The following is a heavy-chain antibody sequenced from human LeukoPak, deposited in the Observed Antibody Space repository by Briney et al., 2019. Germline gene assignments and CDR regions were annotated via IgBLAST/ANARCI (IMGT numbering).Heavy chain of an antibody. CDR3: ARDSLVAGTRLDY. V-gene: IGHV4-4*07. D-gene: IGHD6-19*01. J-gene: IGHJ4*02. CDR1: GGSISSYY. CDR2: IYTSGST. Sequence: PSETLSLTCTVSGGSISSYYWSWSRQPAGKGLEWIGRIYTSGSTNYNPSLRSRVTMSVDTSKNQFSLKVSSVTAADTVVYYCARDSLVAGTRLDYWGQGTLVTVSS.